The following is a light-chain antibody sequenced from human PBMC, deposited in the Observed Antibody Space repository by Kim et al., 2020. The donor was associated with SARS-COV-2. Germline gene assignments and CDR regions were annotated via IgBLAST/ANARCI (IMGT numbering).Light chain of an antibody. J-gene: IGKJ1*01. CDR1: QSIITW. V-gene: IGKV1-5*03. CDR2: KTS. CDR3: QQYNRFWT. Sequence: DIQMTQSPSTLSAFVGDRVTISCRASQSIITWLAWYQQKPGKAPKLLIYKTSSLESGVPSRFSGSGSGTEFTLTISSLQPDDFATYFCQQYNRFWTFGQGTKVDIK.